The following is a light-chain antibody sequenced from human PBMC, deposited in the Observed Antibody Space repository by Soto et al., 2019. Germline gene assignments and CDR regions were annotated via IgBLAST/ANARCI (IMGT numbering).Light chain of an antibody. J-gene: IGLJ2*01. V-gene: IGLV2-8*01. CDR3: SSYAGSKTL. CDR2: EVS. Sequence: QSALTQPPSASGSPGQSVTISCTGTSSDVGGYNYVSWYQQHPGKAPKLMIYEVSKRPSGVPDRFSGSKSGNTASLTVSGLHSDDEPHYYCSSYAGSKTLFGGGTKLTLL. CDR1: SSDVGGYNY.